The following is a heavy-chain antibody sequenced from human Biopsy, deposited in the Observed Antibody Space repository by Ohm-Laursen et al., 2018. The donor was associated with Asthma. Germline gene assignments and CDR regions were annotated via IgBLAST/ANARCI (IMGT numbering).Heavy chain of an antibody. CDR3: ARGDSSNWSYYYFDY. CDR1: GFAVSRDH. V-gene: IGHV3-53*01. CDR2: IYSGGTS. D-gene: IGHD3-22*01. J-gene: IGHJ4*02. Sequence: SLRLSCAASGFAVSRDHMFWVRQAPGKGLEWVSVIYSGGTSHTADSVRGRFTISRDYSKNTLYLQMHSLRAGDTAVYYCARGDSSNWSYYYFDYWGQGTLVTVSS.